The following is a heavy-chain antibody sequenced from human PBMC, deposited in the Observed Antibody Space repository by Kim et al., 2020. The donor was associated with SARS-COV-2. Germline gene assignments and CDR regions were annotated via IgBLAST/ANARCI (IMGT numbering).Heavy chain of an antibody. Sequence: STNYNPSLKSRVTISVDTSKNQFSLKLSSVTAADTAVYYCARDRASHMDVWGQGTTVTVSS. J-gene: IGHJ6*02. CDR2: ST. CDR3: ARDRASHMDV. V-gene: IGHV4-34*01.